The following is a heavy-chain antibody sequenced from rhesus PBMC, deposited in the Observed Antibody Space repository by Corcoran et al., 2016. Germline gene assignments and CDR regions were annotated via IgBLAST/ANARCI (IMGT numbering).Heavy chain of an antibody. CDR2: VSWSGGSS. D-gene: IGHD4-23*01. J-gene: IGHJ4*01. Sequence: EVQLVESGGGVVQPGGSLRLSCAASGFTFDDYAMHWVRQAPGKGLEWVSGVSWSGGSSYYADSVKGQFTLSRDNAKNSLYLPMGSLRAEDTALYYCARVASNYGYFDYWGQGVLVTVSS. CDR1: GFTFDDYA. CDR3: ARVASNYGYFDY. V-gene: IGHV3-201*01.